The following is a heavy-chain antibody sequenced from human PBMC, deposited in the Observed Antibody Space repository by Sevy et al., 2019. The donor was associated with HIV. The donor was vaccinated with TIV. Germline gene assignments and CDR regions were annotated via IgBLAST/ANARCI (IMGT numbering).Heavy chain of an antibody. CDR1: GFTFSSYW. CDR2: IKQDGSEK. Sequence: GGSLRLSCAASGFTFSSYWMSWVRQAPGKGLEWVANIKQDGSEKYYVDSVKGRFTISRDNAKNSLYLQMNSLRAEDTAGYYCAREQIYYYDSSGYYYVDAFDIWGQGTMVTVSS. CDR3: AREQIYYYDSSGYYYVDAFDI. V-gene: IGHV3-7*01. D-gene: IGHD3-22*01. J-gene: IGHJ3*02.